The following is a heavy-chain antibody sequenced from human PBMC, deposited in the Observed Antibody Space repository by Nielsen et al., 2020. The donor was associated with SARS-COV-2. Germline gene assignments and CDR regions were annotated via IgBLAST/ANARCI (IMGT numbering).Heavy chain of an antibody. CDR1: GYTFTGYY. Sequence: ASVKVSCKASGYTFTGYYMHWVRQAPGQGLEWMGWINPNSGGTNYAQKLQGRVTMTTDTSTSTAYMELRSLRSDDTAVYYCARDRSGRDYYYYGMDVWGQGTTVTVSS. V-gene: IGHV1-2*02. CDR3: ARDRSGRDYYYYGMDV. CDR2: INPNSGGT. J-gene: IGHJ6*02. D-gene: IGHD2-15*01.